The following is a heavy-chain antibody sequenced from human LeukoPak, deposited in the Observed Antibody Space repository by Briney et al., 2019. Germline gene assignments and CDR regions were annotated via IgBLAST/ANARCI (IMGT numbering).Heavy chain of an antibody. D-gene: IGHD3/OR15-3a*01. CDR3: ATSYDMGWLIGY. J-gene: IGHJ4*02. Sequence: GGSPRLSCAASGFTFGDIWMNWVRQVPGQGLEWVANIKQDGGEKFYVASVKGRFTISRDNGKSSLYLQMNSLRAEDTALYYCATSYDMGWLIGYWGQGTLVTVSS. V-gene: IGHV3-7*03. CDR1: GFTFGDIW. CDR2: IKQDGGEK.